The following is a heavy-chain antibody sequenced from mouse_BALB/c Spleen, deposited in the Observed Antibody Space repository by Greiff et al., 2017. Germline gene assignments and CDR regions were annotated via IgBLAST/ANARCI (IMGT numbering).Heavy chain of an antibody. CDR2: INPYNDGT. J-gene: IGHJ3*01. V-gene: IGHV1-14*01. D-gene: IGHD1-1*01. Sequence: LVESGPELVKPGASVKMSCKASGYTFTSYVMHWVKQKPGQGLEWIGYINPYNDGTKYNEKFKGKATLTSDKSSSTAYMELSSLTSEDSAVYYCATTVVAKGLAYWGQGTLVTVSA. CDR1: GYTFTSYV. CDR3: ATTVVAKGLAY.